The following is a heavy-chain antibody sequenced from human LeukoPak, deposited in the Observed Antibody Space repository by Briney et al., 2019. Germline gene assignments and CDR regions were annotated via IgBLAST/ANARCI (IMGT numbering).Heavy chain of an antibody. CDR2: FNSDGSST. D-gene: IGHD3-10*01. CDR1: GFTFSSYW. J-gene: IGHJ5*02. V-gene: IGHV3-74*01. CDR3: ARDRDYYGSGSSFDP. Sequence: SGGSLGLSCAASGFTFSSYWMHWVRQAPGKGLVWVSRFNSDGSSTSYADSVKGRFTISRDNAKNTLYLQMNSLRAEDTAVYYCARDRDYYGSGSSFDPWGQGTLVTVSS.